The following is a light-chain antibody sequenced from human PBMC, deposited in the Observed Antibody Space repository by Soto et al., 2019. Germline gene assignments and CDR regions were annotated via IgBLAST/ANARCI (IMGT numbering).Light chain of an antibody. CDR1: SSDVGGYNY. CDR3: CSYAGNSLWV. Sequence: QSALTQPRSVSGSPGQSVTISCTGTSSDVGGYNYVSWYQQHPGKAPKLMIYDVSKRPSGVPDRFSGSKSGNTASLTISGLQAEDEADYYCCSYAGNSLWVFGGGTNLTVL. V-gene: IGLV2-11*01. J-gene: IGLJ3*02. CDR2: DVS.